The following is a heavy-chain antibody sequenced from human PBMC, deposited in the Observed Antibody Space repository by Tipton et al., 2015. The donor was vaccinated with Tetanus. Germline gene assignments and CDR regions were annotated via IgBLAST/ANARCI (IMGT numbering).Heavy chain of an antibody. CDR1: GGSLSRGGYY. J-gene: IGHJ4*02. D-gene: IGHD1-26*01. CDR2: IYFSGSS. V-gene: IGHV4-31*01. Sequence: TLSLTCTVSGGSLSRGGYYWTWIRQHPGKGLEWIGDIYFSGSSYYNPSLKSQVTISVDTSKNQFSLRLNSVTDADTAVYYCARDQARGARGWNYFDYWGQGTLVTVSS. CDR3: ARDQARGARGWNYFDY.